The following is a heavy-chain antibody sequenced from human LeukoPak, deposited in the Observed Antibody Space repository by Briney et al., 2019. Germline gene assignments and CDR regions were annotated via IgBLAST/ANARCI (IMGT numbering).Heavy chain of an antibody. J-gene: IGHJ4*02. CDR2: IYYSGST. D-gene: IGHD3-22*01. V-gene: IGHV4-59*01. CDR3: AASLYYDSSGYYKEFDY. CDR1: GGSINSYF. Sequence: SETLSLTCTVSGGSINSYFWSRIRQPPGKGLEWIGYIYYSGSTNYNPSLKSRVTISVDTSKNQFSLKLSSVTAADTAVYYCAASLYYDSSGYYKEFDYWGQGTLVTVSS.